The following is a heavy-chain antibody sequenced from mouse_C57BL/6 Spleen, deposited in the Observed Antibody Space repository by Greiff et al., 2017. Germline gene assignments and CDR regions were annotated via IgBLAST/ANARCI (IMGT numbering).Heavy chain of an antibody. J-gene: IGHJ2*01. Sequence: QVQLKEPGAELVKPGASVKMSCKASGYTFTSYWITWVKQRPGQGLEWIGDIYPGSGSTNYNEKFKSKATLTVDTSSSTAYMQLSSLTSEDSAVYYCARVEGLYGYFDYWGQGTTLTVSS. V-gene: IGHV1-55*01. D-gene: IGHD1-1*02. CDR2: IYPGSGST. CDR1: GYTFTSYW. CDR3: ARVEGLYGYFDY.